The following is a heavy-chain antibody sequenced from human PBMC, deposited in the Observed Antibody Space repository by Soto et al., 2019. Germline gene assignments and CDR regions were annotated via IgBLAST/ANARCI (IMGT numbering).Heavy chain of an antibody. CDR2: IIPIFGTA. CDR1: GSTFSSYA. Sequence: QVQTVQSGAEVKKPGSSVKVSCKASGSTFSSYAISWLRQAPGQGLEWMVGIIPIFGTANYAQKFQGRVTITADESTSTAYMELSSMRSDDTAVYYCASLPVAGLYRDYWGQGTLVTVSS. V-gene: IGHV1-69*12. D-gene: IGHD6-19*01. CDR3: ASLPVAGLYRDY. J-gene: IGHJ4*02.